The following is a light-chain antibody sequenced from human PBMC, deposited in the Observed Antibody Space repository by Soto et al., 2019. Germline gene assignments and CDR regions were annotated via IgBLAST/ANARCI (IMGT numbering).Light chain of an antibody. V-gene: IGKV3-15*01. Sequence: EIVMTQSPATLPVSPGGRATLSCRASQSISDTLAWYQQKPGQAPRPLIYGASTRAPGFPARFSGSGSGTDFTLTISSLQSEDFAVYYCQQYNNWPWTFGQGTKVDIK. CDR3: QQYNNWPWT. CDR1: QSISDT. CDR2: GAS. J-gene: IGKJ1*01.